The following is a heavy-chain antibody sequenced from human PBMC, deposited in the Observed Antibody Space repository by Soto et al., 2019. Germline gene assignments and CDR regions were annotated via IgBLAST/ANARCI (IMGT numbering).Heavy chain of an antibody. V-gene: IGHV3-23*01. CDR1: GFTPSSSD. CDR3: AKPRVVVDAFDI. J-gene: IGHJ3*02. Sequence: RLSCAASGFTPSSSDMSWVRQGPGKGLEWVSTIDGAGRITYYADSVKGRFTISRDNSKSTLFLQMESLGADDTAVYYCAKPRVVVDAFDIWGQGTMVTVSS. CDR2: IDGAGRIT. D-gene: IGHD3-22*01.